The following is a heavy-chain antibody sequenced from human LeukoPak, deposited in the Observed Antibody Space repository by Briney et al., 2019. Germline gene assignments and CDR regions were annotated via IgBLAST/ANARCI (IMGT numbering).Heavy chain of an antibody. J-gene: IGHJ4*02. CDR1: GFTVSSNF. CDR3: VRVAPPLAMITIVDY. D-gene: IGHD3-16*01. V-gene: IGHV3-53*01. CDR2: LYTGGST. Sequence: GGSLRLSCAASGFTVSSNFMSWFRQAPGQGLEWVSVLYTGGSTHYADSVTGRFTISRDISKNTVYLQMNSLRAEDTAVYYCVRVAPPLAMITIVDYWGQGTLVTVSS.